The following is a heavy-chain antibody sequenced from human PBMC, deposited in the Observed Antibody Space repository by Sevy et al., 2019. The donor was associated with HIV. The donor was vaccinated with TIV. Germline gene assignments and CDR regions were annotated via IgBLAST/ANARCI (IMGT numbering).Heavy chain of an antibody. CDR1: GFTFSSYA. Sequence: GGSLRLSCAASGFTFSSYAMCWVRQAPGTGLEWVSAISGSGGSTYYADSVKGRFTISRDNSKNTLYLQMNSLRAEDTAVYYCATGVPGKNTGYFDYWGQGTLVTVSS. V-gene: IGHV3-23*01. J-gene: IGHJ4*02. CDR3: ATGVPGKNTGYFDY. CDR2: ISGSGGST. D-gene: IGHD2-2*02.